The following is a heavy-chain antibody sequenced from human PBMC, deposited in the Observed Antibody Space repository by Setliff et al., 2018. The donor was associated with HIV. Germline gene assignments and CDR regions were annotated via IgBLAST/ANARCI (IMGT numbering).Heavy chain of an antibody. J-gene: IGHJ3*02. Sequence: PSETLSLTCAVSGYSISSGYYWGWIRQPPGKGLEWIGSIYHSGSTYYSPSLKSRVTISLKTSKNQFSLKLSSVTAADTAVYYCARASTGSAMVQDVLDIWGQGTMVTVSS. D-gene: IGHD5-18*01. CDR2: IYHSGST. V-gene: IGHV4-38-2*01. CDR3: ARASTGSAMVQDVLDI. CDR1: GYSISSGYY.